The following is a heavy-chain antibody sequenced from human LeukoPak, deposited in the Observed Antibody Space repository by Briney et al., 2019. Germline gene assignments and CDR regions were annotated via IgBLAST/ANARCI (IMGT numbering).Heavy chain of an antibody. J-gene: IGHJ4*02. CDR3: ARLAVAGQYTDY. V-gene: IGHV3-15*01. CDR1: GFSFPNAW. CDR2: IKGTDVGGRA. D-gene: IGHD6-19*01. Sequence: GGSLRLSCAVSGFSFPNAWMSWVRQSPGKGLEWVGRIKGTDVGGRADYAAAVTDRFIISKDDSKKTMYLQMNSLRAEDTAIYYCARLAVAGQYTDYWGQGTLVTVSA.